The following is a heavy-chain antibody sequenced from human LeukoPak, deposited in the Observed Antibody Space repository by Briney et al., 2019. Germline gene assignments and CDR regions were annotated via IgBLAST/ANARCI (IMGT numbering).Heavy chain of an antibody. CDR3: ARELVFTTFFYYYGMDV. J-gene: IGHJ6*02. CDR1: GFSFSSNS. D-gene: IGHD5/OR15-5a*01. Sequence: GGSLTVCCAGSGFSFSSNSMNWVRQAPGKGLEWVSSISSSSSYIYYADSVKGRFTISRDNAKNSLYLQMNSLRAEDTAVYYCARELVFTTFFYYYGMDVWGQGTTVIVSS. CDR2: ISSSSSYI. V-gene: IGHV3-21*01.